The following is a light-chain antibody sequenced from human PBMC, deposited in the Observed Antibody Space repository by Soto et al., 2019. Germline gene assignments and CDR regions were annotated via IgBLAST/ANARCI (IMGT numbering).Light chain of an antibody. CDR3: ATWDSSLTGEV. Sequence: QSVLTQPPSVSAAPGQKGTISCSGSSSNIGNNYVSWYQQLPGTAPKLLIYDSNKRHSGIPDRYSGSKSGTSATLDITGLQTGDEADDYCATWDSSLTGEVFGGGTKVTVL. J-gene: IGLJ2*01. CDR2: DSN. CDR1: SSNIGNNY. V-gene: IGLV1-51*01.